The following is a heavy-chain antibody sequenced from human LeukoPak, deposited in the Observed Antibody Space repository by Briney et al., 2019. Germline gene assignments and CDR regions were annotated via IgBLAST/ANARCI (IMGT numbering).Heavy chain of an antibody. Sequence: GGSLRLSCAASGFTFRNHWMHWVRQAPGEGLVWVSRIKGDASTTTYADSVKGRFTISRDYAKNTLYLQMNSLRAEDTAIYYCTRDFIVGAETVAFDVWGPGTMVTVSS. J-gene: IGHJ3*01. D-gene: IGHD1-26*01. CDR2: IKGDASTT. CDR1: GFTFRNHW. CDR3: TRDFIVGAETVAFDV. V-gene: IGHV3-74*03.